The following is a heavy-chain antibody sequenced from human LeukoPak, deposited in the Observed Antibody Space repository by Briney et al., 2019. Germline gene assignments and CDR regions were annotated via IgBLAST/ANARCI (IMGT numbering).Heavy chain of an antibody. CDR1: GYSFTSYC. V-gene: IGHV5-51*01. D-gene: IGHD1-7*01. Sequence: GESLKISFKGSGYSFTSYCIGWVRQMPGKGLEWMGIIYPGDSDTRYSPSFQGQVTISADKSISTAYLQWSSLKASDTAMYYCARQDWNYDGLFDYWGQGTLVTVSS. CDR3: ARQDWNYDGLFDY. CDR2: IYPGDSDT. J-gene: IGHJ4*02.